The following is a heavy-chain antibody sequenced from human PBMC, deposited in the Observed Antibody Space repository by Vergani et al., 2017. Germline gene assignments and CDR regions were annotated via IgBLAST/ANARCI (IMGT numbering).Heavy chain of an antibody. Sequence: EVQLVESGGGLVQPGGSLRLSCAASGFMFSNYWMNWVRQAPGKGLEWVSSINGSDDKTYYTDSVRGRFSISRDTSKNTLYLQMNSLRAEDTGVYFCARVFYSSGSYVFFFWGQGTLVTVSS. CDR1: GFMFSNYW. J-gene: IGHJ4*02. D-gene: IGHD6-19*01. CDR2: INGSDDKT. V-gene: IGHV3-23*04. CDR3: ARVFYSSGSYVFFF.